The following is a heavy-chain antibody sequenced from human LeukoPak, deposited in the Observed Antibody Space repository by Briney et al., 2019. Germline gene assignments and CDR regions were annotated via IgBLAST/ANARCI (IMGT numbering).Heavy chain of an antibody. D-gene: IGHD4-17*01. J-gene: IGHJ4*02. Sequence: PSGTLSLTCTVSGGSISRGGYYWSWVRQYPGKDLEWIGYIYYSGSTFYNPSLKSRVTISVDTSKNQFSLKLSSVTAADTAVYYCAREYGDYFDYWGQGTLVTVSS. V-gene: IGHV4-31*03. CDR3: AREYGDYFDY. CDR2: IYYSGST. CDR1: GGSISRGGYY.